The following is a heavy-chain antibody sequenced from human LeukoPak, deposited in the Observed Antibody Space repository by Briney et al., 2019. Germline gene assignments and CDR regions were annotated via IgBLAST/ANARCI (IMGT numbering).Heavy chain of an antibody. D-gene: IGHD3-9*01. J-gene: IGHJ4*02. Sequence: GRSLRLSCAASGFTFSSYAMHWVRQAPGKGLEWVAVISYDGSNKYYADSVKGRFTISRDNSKNTLYLQMNSLRAEDTAVYYCARDRWTWYYDILTGCDYWGQGTLVTVSP. V-gene: IGHV3-30-3*01. CDR2: ISYDGSNK. CDR1: GFTFSSYA. CDR3: ARDRWTWYYDILTGCDY.